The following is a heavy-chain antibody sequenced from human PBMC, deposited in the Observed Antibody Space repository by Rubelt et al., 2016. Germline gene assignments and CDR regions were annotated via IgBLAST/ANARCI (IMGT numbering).Heavy chain of an antibody. D-gene: IGHD3-10*01. Sequence: QVQLVQSGPEVKKPGASVMVSCKTSGYSFTTFGISWVRQAPGQGLEWMGWVSGYNGNTNYGRKFEDRVTMTTDTSTTTAYLELRSLSSDDSAVYYCARDTGSATCEYWGQGALVTVSS. J-gene: IGHJ4*02. CDR2: VSGYNGNT. CDR3: ARDTGSATCEY. V-gene: IGHV1-18*01. CDR1: GYSFTTFG.